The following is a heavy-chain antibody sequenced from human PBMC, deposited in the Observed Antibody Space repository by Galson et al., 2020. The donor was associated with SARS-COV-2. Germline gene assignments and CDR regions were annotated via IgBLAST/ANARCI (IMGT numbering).Heavy chain of an antibody. V-gene: IGHV4-59*01. Sequence: SETLSLTCTVSGGSISTYSWNWIRQPPGKGLEWIGYISNSGSTNYNPSLNNRVTISLDTSKNQFSLKLSSVTVADTAVYFCARFKVLDIWGQGTMVTVSS. J-gene: IGHJ3*02. CDR3: ARFKVLDI. CDR2: ISNSGST. CDR1: GGSISTYS.